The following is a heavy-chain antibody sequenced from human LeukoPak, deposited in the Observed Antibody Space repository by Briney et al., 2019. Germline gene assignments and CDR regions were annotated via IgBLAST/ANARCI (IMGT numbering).Heavy chain of an antibody. CDR3: ASSSGWTTPDAFDY. CDR1: GYTFTSYG. CDR2: ISAYNGNT. Sequence: ASVKVSCKASGYTFTSYGISWVRQAPGQGLEWMGWISAYNGNTNYAQKLQGRVTMTTDTSTSTAYMELRSLRSDDTAVYYRASSSGWTTPDAFDYWGQGTLVTVSS. D-gene: IGHD6-19*01. V-gene: IGHV1-18*01. J-gene: IGHJ4*02.